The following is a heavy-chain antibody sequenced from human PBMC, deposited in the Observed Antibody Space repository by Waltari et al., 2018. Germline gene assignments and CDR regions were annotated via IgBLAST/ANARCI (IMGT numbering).Heavy chain of an antibody. Sequence: QLQLQESGPGLVKPSETLSLTCTVSGGSISSSSYYWGWIRQPPGKGLEWIGSIYYSGSTYYNPSLKSRVTISVDTSKNQFSLKLSSVTAADTAVYYCVRIYRRYYYYMDVWGKGTTVTVSS. CDR1: GGSISSSSYY. D-gene: IGHD4-4*01. J-gene: IGHJ6*03. CDR3: VRIYRRYYYYMDV. V-gene: IGHV4-39*01. CDR2: IYYSGST.